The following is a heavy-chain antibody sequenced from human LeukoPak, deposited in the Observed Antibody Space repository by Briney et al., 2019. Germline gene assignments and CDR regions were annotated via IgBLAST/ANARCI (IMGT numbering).Heavy chain of an antibody. J-gene: IGHJ4*02. CDR2: ISGGGPRT. Sequence: GGSLRLSCAASGFTFSSYAMNWIRQAPGKGLEWVSTISGGGPRTYYADSVKGRFTISRDNSKNTLYLQMSSLRAEDTAVYYCAKRVQYDDSHYCIFDYWGQGTLVTVSS. CDR3: AKRVQYDDSHYCIFDY. D-gene: IGHD3-22*01. CDR1: GFTFSSYA. V-gene: IGHV3-23*01.